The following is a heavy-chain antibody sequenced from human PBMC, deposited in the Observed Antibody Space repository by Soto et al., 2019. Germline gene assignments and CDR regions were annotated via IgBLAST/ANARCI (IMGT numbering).Heavy chain of an antibody. J-gene: IGHJ4*02. D-gene: IGHD6-13*01. CDR2: FDPEDGET. Sequence: ASVKVSCKVSGYTLTELSMHWVRQAPGKGLEWMGGFDPEDGETIYAQKFQGRVTMTEDTSTDTAYMELSSLRSEDTAVYYCATGQQQLVEKYFDYWGQGTLVTVSS. CDR3: ATGQQQLVEKYFDY. V-gene: IGHV1-24*01. CDR1: GYTLTELS.